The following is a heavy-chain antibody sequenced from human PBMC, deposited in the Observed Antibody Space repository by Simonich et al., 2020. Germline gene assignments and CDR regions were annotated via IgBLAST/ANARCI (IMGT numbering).Heavy chain of an antibody. CDR3: ARVRFEAFDI. V-gene: IGHV1-2*02. Sequence: QVQLVQSGAEVKKPGASVKVSCNASVYTFTGYYMNWVRQAPGQGLGWVGGINPNRGGTNYAQKVQGRVTMHRATYISTAYMELSRLRSDDTAVYYCARVRFEAFDIWGQGTMVTVSS. CDR2: INPNRGGT. J-gene: IGHJ3*02. CDR1: VYTFTGYY.